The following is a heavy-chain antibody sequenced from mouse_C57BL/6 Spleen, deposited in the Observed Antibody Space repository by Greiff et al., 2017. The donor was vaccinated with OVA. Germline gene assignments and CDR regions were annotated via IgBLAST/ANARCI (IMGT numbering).Heavy chain of an antibody. V-gene: IGHV5-9-1*02. CDR1: GFTFSSYA. D-gene: IGHD1-1*01. J-gene: IGHJ2*01. Sequence: EVMLVESGEGLVKPGGSLKLSCAASGFTFSSYAMSWVRQTPEKRLEWVAYISSGGDYIYYADTVKGRFTISRDNARNTLYLQMSSLKSEDTAMYYCTREGTTVVGYFDYWGQGTTLTVSS. CDR3: TREGTTVVGYFDY. CDR2: ISSGGDYI.